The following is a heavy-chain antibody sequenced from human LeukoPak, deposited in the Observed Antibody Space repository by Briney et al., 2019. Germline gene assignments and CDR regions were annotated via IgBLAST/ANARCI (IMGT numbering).Heavy chain of an antibody. J-gene: IGHJ6*03. Sequence: GSSVKVSCKASGGTFSSYAISWVRQAPGQGLEWMGGIIPIFGTANYAQKFQGRVTITTDESTSTAYVELSSLRSEDTAVYYCARTPGPTVTTSYYYYYMDVWGKGTTVTVSS. CDR2: IIPIFGTA. D-gene: IGHD4-17*01. CDR1: GGTFSSYA. V-gene: IGHV1-69*05. CDR3: ARTPGPTVTTSYYYYYMDV.